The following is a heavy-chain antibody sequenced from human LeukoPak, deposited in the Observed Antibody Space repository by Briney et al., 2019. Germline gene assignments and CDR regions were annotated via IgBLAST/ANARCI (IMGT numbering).Heavy chain of an antibody. J-gene: IGHJ5*02. CDR2: IYTSGST. V-gene: IGHV4-4*07. Sequence: KPSETLSLTCTVSGVSISSYYWSWIRQPAGKGLEWIGRIYTSGSTNYNPSLKSRVTMPVDTSKNQFSLKLSSVTAADTAVYYCARTVVAATDWFDPWDQGTLVTVSS. CDR1: GVSISSYY. CDR3: ARTVVAATDWFDP. D-gene: IGHD2-15*01.